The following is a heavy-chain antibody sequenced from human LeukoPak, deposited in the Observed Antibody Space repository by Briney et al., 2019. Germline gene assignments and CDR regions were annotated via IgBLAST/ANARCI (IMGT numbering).Heavy chain of an antibody. V-gene: IGHV3-73*01. D-gene: IGHD6-13*01. CDR1: GFTFSGSA. Sequence: GGSLRLSCAASGFTFSGSAMHWVRQASGKGLEWVGRIRSKANSYATAYAASVKGRFTISRDDSKNTAYLQMNSLKTEDTAVHYCTIAAAGTTTTPGYWGQGTLVTVSS. J-gene: IGHJ4*02. CDR2: IRSKANSYAT. CDR3: TIAAAGTTTTPGY.